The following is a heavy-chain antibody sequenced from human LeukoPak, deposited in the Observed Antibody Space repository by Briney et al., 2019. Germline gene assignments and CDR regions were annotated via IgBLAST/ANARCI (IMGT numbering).Heavy chain of an antibody. CDR1: GFSVSNNY. CDR3: ARDSITTGGTVYNWFDP. J-gene: IGHJ5*02. CDR2: IFSGGLT. V-gene: IGHV3-53*05. D-gene: IGHD1-14*01. Sequence: GGSLRLSCAASGFSVSNNYMSWVRQAPGKGLEWVSVIFSGGLTYYADSVKGRFTISRDNSKNTLYLQMNSLRDEDTALYYCARDSITTGGTVYNWFDPWGQGTLVTVSS.